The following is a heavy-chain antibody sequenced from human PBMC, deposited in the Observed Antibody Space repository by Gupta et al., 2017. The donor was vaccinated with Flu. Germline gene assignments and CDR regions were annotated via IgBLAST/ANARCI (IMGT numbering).Heavy chain of an antibody. Sequence: EVQLVESGGGLVQPGGSLRLSCAASGLTFSSYEMNWVRQAPGKGLEWVSYISSSGSTIYYADSVKGRFTISRDNAKNSLYLQMNSLRAEDTAVYYCARDVGVAVARTKYYFDYWGQGTLVTVSS. J-gene: IGHJ4*02. CDR2: ISSSGSTI. CDR3: ARDVGVAVARTKYYFDY. CDR1: GLTFSSYE. V-gene: IGHV3-48*03. D-gene: IGHD6-19*01.